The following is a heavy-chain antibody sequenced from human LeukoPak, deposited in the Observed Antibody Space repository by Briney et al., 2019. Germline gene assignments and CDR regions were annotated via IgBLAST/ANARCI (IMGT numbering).Heavy chain of an antibody. CDR3: AKGRLHYGEYYFDS. D-gene: IGHD4-17*01. J-gene: IGHJ4*02. CDR2: ISGSGGST. V-gene: IGHV3-23*01. Sequence: GGSLRLSCAASGFTFSSYAMSWVRQAPGKGLEWVLAISGSGGSTYYADSVKGRFTISRDNSKNTLYLQMNSLTAEDTAVSYCAKGRLHYGEYYFDSWGPGTLVTVSS. CDR1: GFTFSSYA.